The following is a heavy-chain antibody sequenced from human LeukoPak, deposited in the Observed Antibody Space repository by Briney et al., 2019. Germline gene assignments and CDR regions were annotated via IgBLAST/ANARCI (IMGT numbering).Heavy chain of an antibody. Sequence: ASVKVSCKASGYTFTRYYMNWVRQAPGQGLERMGIINPSGGSTNYAQKFQGRVTMTRDTSTSTIYMEVSSLRSEDTAVYYCATSSRAVNWFDPWGQGTLVTVSS. D-gene: IGHD3-10*01. V-gene: IGHV1-46*01. CDR2: INPSGGST. J-gene: IGHJ5*02. CDR1: GYTFTRYY. CDR3: ATSSRAVNWFDP.